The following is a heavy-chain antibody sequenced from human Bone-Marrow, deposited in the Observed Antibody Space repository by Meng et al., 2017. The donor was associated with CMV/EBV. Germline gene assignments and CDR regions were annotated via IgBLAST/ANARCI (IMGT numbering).Heavy chain of an antibody. CDR1: GFTFSSYW. V-gene: IGHV3-43D*03. CDR3: ARDVVVPITIPTQEYYYYGMDV. J-gene: IGHJ6*02. Sequence: GESLKISCAASGFTFSSYWMHWVRQAPGKGLEWVSLISWDGGSAYYADSVKGRFTISRDNSKNSLYLQMNSLRAEDTALYYCARDVVVPITIPTQEYYYYGMDVWGQGTTVTVSS. CDR2: ISWDGGSA. D-gene: IGHD2-2*01.